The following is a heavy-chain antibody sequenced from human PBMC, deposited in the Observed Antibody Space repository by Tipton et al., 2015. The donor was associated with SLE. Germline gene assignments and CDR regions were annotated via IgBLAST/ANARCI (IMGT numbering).Heavy chain of an antibody. J-gene: IGHJ4*02. CDR1: GYTFTSYY. V-gene: IGHV1-46*01. CDR3: ARELGPVAAAAVTVYFDY. CDR2: INPSGGST. Sequence: QSGAEVKKPGASVKVSCKASGYTFTSYYMHWVRQAPGQGLEWMGIINPSGGSTSYAQKFQGRVTMTRDTSTSTVYMELSSLRSEYTPVYYCARELGPVAAAAVTVYFDYWGQGTLVTFSS. D-gene: IGHD6-13*01.